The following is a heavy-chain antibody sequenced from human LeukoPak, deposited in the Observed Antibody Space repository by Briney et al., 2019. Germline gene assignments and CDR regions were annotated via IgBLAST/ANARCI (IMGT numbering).Heavy chain of an antibody. CDR1: GYTFTSYG. J-gene: IGHJ4*02. CDR2: ISGNNGNT. Sequence: ASVKVSCKASGYTFTSYGISWVRQAPGQGLEWMGWISGNNGNTNYAQKFQGRVTMTTGTSTSTAYMEMRSLRSDDTAVYCCARDFFHGHCAGLSCFLLDYWGQGSLVTVSS. D-gene: IGHD2-15*01. V-gene: IGHV1-18*01. CDR3: ARDFFHGHCAGLSCFLLDY.